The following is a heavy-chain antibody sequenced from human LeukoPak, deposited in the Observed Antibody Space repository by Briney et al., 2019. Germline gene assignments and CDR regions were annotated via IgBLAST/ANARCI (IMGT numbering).Heavy chain of an antibody. J-gene: IGHJ4*02. Sequence: GGSLRLSCAASGFTFSSYAMSRVRQAPGKGLERVSAISGSGGSTYYADSVKGRFTISRDNSKNTLYLQMNSLRAEDTAVYYCAKFSVGTAYFDYWGQGTLVTVSS. V-gene: IGHV3-23*01. CDR3: AKFSVGTAYFDY. D-gene: IGHD6-13*01. CDR2: ISGSGGST. CDR1: GFTFSSYA.